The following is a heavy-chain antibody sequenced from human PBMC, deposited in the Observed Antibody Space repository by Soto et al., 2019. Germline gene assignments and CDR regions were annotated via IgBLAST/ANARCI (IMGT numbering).Heavy chain of an antibody. D-gene: IGHD6-13*01. Sequence: SVKVSCKASGFTFTSSAVQWVRQARGQRLEWIGWIGVGSGNRHYAQKFQERVTITRDMSTNTAYMELSRLRSDDTAVYYCARGRIAAAGSRYYYYYYGMDVWGQGTTVTVSS. J-gene: IGHJ6*02. CDR3: ARGRIAAAGSRYYYYYYGMDV. CDR2: IGVGSGNR. V-gene: IGHV1-58*01. CDR1: GFTFTSSA.